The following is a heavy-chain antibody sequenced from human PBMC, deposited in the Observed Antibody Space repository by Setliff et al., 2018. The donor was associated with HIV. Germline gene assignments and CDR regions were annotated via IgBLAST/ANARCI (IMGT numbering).Heavy chain of an antibody. J-gene: IGHJ5*02. CDR2: IRLDGSDK. CDR3: ARYKWNNWIVGWFDP. Sequence: GGSLRLSCAASGFTFRNYGMHWVRQAPGKGLEWVAFIRLDGSDKFYADSVKGRFTISRDNSKNTLFLQMNSLRSEDTAVYYCARYKWNNWIVGWFDPWGKGTLVTVSS. V-gene: IGHV3-30*02. D-gene: IGHD1-20*01. CDR1: GFTFRNYG.